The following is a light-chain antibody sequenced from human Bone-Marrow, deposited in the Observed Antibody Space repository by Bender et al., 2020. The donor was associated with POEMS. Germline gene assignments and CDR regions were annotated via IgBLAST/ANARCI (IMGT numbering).Light chain of an antibody. V-gene: IGLV2-23*02. Sequence: QSALTQPASVSGSPGQSITISCTGTSSDVGRYNSVSWYQQHPGKAPKLLIFEVSQRPSGVSNRFSGSKSGNTASLTISGLQAEDEADYYCCSYGSRIFMVFGGGTKLTVL. CDR2: EVS. CDR3: CSYGSRIFMV. CDR1: SSDVGRYNS. J-gene: IGLJ2*01.